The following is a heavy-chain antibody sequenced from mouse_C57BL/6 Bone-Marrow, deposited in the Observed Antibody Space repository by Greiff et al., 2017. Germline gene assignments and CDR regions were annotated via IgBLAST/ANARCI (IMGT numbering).Heavy chain of an antibody. D-gene: IGHD2-5*01. CDR1: GYTFTSYW. Sequence: VQLQQPGAELVKPGASVKMSCKASGYTFTSYWITWVKQRPGQGLEWIGDIYPGSGSTNYNETFKSKATLTVDTSSSTAYMQLSSLTSEDSAVYDCARPYYSNYCYFDVWGTGTTVTVSS. V-gene: IGHV1-55*01. J-gene: IGHJ1*03. CDR3: ARPYYSNYCYFDV. CDR2: IYPGSGST.